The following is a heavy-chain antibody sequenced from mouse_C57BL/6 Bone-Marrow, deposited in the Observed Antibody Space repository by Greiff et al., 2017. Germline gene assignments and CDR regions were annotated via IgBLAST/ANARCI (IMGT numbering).Heavy chain of an antibody. Sequence: VQLQQSGPELVKPGASVKISCKASGYSFTGYYMNWVKQSPEKSLEWIGEINPSTGGTTYNQKFKAKATLTVDKSSSTAYMQLKSLTSEDSAVYYCARGHQLAPLDYWGQGTTLTVS. CDR1: GYSFTGYY. CDR3: ARGHQLAPLDY. J-gene: IGHJ2*01. V-gene: IGHV1-42*01. D-gene: IGHD4-1*02. CDR2: INPSTGGT.